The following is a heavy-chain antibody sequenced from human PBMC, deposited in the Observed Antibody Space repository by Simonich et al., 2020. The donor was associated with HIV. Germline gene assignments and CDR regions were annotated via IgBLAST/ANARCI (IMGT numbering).Heavy chain of an antibody. J-gene: IGHJ4*02. D-gene: IGHD3-10*01. Sequence: EVQLVESGGGLVKPGGSLRLSCTASGITFTNAWMNWVRQAPGKGQEWVGRIKSKTDGGTIEYAPPLKGRFTSSREDSKNTLYLQMNSLKTEDTAVYFCTTGVTMGRWGQGTLVTVSS. V-gene: IGHV3-15*01. CDR2: IKSKTDGGTI. CDR1: GITFTNAW. CDR3: TTGVTMGR.